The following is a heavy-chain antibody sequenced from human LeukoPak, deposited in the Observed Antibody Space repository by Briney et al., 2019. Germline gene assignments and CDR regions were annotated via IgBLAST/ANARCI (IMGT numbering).Heavy chain of an antibody. V-gene: IGHV3-21*01. CDR1: GFTFSSYS. CDR3: ARIAAALPYYFDY. CDR2: ISSSSSYI. J-gene: IGHJ4*02. Sequence: PGGSLTLSCAASGFTFSSYSMNSVRQAPGKGLEWVSSISSSSSYIYYADSVKGRFTISRDNAKNSLYLQMNSLRAEDTAVYYCARIAAALPYYFDYWGQGTLVTVSS. D-gene: IGHD6-13*01.